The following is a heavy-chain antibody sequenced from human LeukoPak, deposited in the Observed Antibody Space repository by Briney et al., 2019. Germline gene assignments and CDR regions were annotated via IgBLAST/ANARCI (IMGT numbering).Heavy chain of an antibody. CDR2: IYHSGST. D-gene: IGHD3-3*01. Sequence: SGTLSLTCAVSGGSISSSNWWSWVRQPPGKGLEWIGEIYHSGSTNYNPSLKSRVTISVDKSKNQFSLKLSSVTAADTAVYYCARHDYDFWSGYSDYWGQGTLVTVSS. CDR1: GGSISSSNW. CDR3: ARHDYDFWSGYSDY. V-gene: IGHV4-4*02. J-gene: IGHJ4*02.